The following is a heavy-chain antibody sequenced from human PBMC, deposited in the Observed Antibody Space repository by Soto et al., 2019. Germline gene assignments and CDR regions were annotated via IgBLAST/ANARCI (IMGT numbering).Heavy chain of an antibody. J-gene: IGHJ4*02. CDR3: AREAVAVAGRFDY. Sequence: QVQLVESGGGVVQPGRSLRLSCAASGFTFSSYGMHWVHQAPGKGLEWVAVIWYDGSNKYYADSVKGRFTISRDNSKNTLYLQMNSLRAEDTAVYYCAREAVAVAGRFDYWGQGTLVTVSS. D-gene: IGHD6-19*01. CDR2: IWYDGSNK. V-gene: IGHV3-33*01. CDR1: GFTFSSYG.